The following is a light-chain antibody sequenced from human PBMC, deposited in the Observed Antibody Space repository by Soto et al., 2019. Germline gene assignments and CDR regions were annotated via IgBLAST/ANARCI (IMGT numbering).Light chain of an antibody. Sequence: EIVLTQSPGTLSLSPGERATLSCRASQSVSSYYLAWYQQKPGQAPRLLIYGTSSRATGIPDRFSGSGSGTDFTLTISRLEPEDFAVYYCQQYDTFGQGTKVDIK. CDR3: QQYDT. J-gene: IGKJ2*01. CDR1: QSVSSYY. V-gene: IGKV3-20*01. CDR2: GTS.